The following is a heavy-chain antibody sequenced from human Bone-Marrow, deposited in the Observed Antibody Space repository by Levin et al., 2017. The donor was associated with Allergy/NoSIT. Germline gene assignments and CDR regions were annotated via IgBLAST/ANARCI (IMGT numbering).Heavy chain of an antibody. CDR3: ARFWNYFDH. J-gene: IGHJ4*02. CDR2: VFYNGNT. CDR1: GASITTAGFY. Sequence: PSETLSLTCNVSGASITTAGFYWTWIRQRPEKGLEWIGYVFYNGNTYYNPSLESRLSISLDTSKNQFSLNLRSVSAADTAVYYCARFWNYFDHWGQGTLVTVSS. V-gene: IGHV4-31*03. D-gene: IGHD1-1*01.